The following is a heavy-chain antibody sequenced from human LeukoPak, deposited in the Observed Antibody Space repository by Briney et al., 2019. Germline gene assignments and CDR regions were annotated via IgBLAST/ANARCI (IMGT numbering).Heavy chain of an antibody. D-gene: IGHD5-24*01. Sequence: GGSLRLSCAGSGLTFSGYSMSSVRPAPGKGLEWVANIKQDGSEKYYVDSVKGRFTISRDNAKNSLYLQMNSLRVEDTAVYYCARVRDAYNHPVVYFDYWGQGTLVTVSS. CDR2: IKQDGSEK. J-gene: IGHJ4*02. CDR1: GLTFSGYS. CDR3: ARVRDAYNHPVVYFDY. V-gene: IGHV3-7*05.